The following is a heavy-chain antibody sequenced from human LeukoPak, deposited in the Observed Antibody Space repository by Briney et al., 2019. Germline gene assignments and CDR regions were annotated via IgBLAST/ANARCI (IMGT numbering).Heavy chain of an antibody. CDR3: ARVMGYYYDSSGRGAFDY. CDR2: IYYSGST. J-gene: IGHJ4*02. Sequence: PSETLSLTCTVSGGSISSGDYYWSWIRQPPGKGLEWIGYIYYSGSTYYNPSLKSRVTISVDTSKNQFSLKLSSVTAADTAVYYCARVMGYYYDSSGRGAFDYWGQGTLVTVSS. D-gene: IGHD3-22*01. V-gene: IGHV4-30-4*01. CDR1: GGSISSGDYY.